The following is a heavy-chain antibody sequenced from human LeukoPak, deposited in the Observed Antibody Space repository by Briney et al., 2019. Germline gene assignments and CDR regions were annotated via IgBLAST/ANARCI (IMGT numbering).Heavy chain of an antibody. D-gene: IGHD2-2*01. V-gene: IGHV3-21*01. J-gene: IGHJ3*02. CDR3: ARDGAVVVPAAIVFDAFDI. CDR1: GFSFSSYS. Sequence: GGSLRLSCAASGFSFSSYSMNWVRQAPGKGLEWVSSISSSSSYIYYADSVKGRFTISRGNAKNSLYLQMNSLRAEDTAVYYCARDGAVVVPAAIVFDAFDIWGQGTMVTVSS. CDR2: ISSSSSYI.